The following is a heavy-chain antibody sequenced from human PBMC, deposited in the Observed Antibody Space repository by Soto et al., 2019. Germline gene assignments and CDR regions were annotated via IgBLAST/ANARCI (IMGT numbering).Heavy chain of an antibody. J-gene: IGHJ6*03. CDR3: ARNTIYYYYYYMDV. CDR2: INSDGSST. D-gene: IGHD2-2*01. CDR1: GFTFSSYW. V-gene: IGHV3-74*01. Sequence: GGSLRLSCAASGFTFSSYWMHWVRQAPGKGLVWVSRINSDGSSTSYADSVKGRFTISRDNAKNTLYLQMISLRAEDTAVYYCARNTIYYYYYYMDVWGKGTTVTVSS.